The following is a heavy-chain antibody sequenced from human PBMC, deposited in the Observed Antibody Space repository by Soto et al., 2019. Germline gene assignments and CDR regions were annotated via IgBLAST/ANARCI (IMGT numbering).Heavy chain of an antibody. CDR2: ISSGSRTI. CDR1: GLTFSSCH. V-gene: IGHV3-48*01. J-gene: IGHJ4*02. Sequence: GGSLRLSCAASGLTFSSCHMNWVRQAPGKGLEWVSYISSGSRTIFYADSVKGRFTISRDNSKNTLYLQMNSLRAEDTAVYYCAKDRGVEVTTRFFDYWGQGTLVTVSS. D-gene: IGHD4-17*01. CDR3: AKDRGVEVTTRFFDY.